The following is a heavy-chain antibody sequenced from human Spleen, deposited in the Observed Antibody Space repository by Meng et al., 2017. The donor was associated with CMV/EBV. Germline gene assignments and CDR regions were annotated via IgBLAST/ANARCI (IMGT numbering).Heavy chain of an antibody. Sequence: SQTLSLTCAISGDSVSSNFAAWNWIRQSPSRGLEWLGRTYYRSKWFNEYAESVKSRVFINADTSKNHFSLQLNSVTPQDAAVYYCARDAASGYYYNYGMDVWCQGTTVTVSS. CDR1: GDSVSSNFAA. D-gene: IGHD2-15*01. J-gene: IGHJ6*02. V-gene: IGHV6-1*01. CDR2: TYYRSKWFN. CDR3: ARDAASGYYYNYGMDV.